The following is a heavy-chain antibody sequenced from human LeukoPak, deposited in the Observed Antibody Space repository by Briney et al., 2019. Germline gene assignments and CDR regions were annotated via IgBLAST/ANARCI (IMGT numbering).Heavy chain of an antibody. Sequence: GGSLRLSCAASGFTFSSYWMSWVRQAPGKGLEWVANIKQDGSEKYYVDSVKGRFTISRDNAKNSLYLQMNSPRAEDTAAYYCARVRGFMTTVTTPEGYYFDYWGQGTLVTVSS. CDR2: IKQDGSEK. J-gene: IGHJ4*02. D-gene: IGHD4-17*01. CDR3: ARVRGFMTTVTTPEGYYFDY. V-gene: IGHV3-7*01. CDR1: GFTFSSYW.